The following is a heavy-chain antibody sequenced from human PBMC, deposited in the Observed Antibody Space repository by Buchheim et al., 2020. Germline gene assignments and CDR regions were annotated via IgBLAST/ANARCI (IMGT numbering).Heavy chain of an antibody. J-gene: IGHJ4*02. CDR1: GFTFSSYA. V-gene: IGHV3-23*01. CDR3: ARSYYYGSGSYYNGEIAGY. D-gene: IGHD3-10*01. Sequence: EVQLLESGGGLVQPGGSLRLSCAASGFTFSSYAMSWVRQAPGKGLEWVSAISGSGGSTYYADSVKGRFTISRDNSKNTLYLQMNSLRAEDTAVYYCARSYYYGSGSYYNGEIAGYWGQGTL. CDR2: ISGSGGST.